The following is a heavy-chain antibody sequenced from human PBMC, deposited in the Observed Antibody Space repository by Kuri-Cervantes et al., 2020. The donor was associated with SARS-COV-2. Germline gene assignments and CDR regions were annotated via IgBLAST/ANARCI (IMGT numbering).Heavy chain of an antibody. V-gene: IGHV5-10-1*01. D-gene: IGHD2-21*02. Sequence: GGSLRLSCKGSGYSFTSYWISWVRQMPGKGLEWMGRIDPSDSYTNYSPSFQGHVTISADKSISTAYLQWSSLKASDTAMYYCARLRICGGDCPPSFDYWGQGTLVTVSS. CDR3: ARLRICGGDCPPSFDY. J-gene: IGHJ4*02. CDR2: IDPSDSYT. CDR1: GYSFTSYW.